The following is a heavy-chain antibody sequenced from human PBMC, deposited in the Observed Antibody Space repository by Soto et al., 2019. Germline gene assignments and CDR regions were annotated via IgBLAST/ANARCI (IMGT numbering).Heavy chain of an antibody. CDR1: GYTFTSYG. J-gene: IGHJ4*02. D-gene: IGHD4-17*01. Sequence: ASVKVSCKASGYTFTSYGISWVRQAPGQGLEWMGWISAYNGNTNYAQKLQGRVTMTTDTSTSTAYMELRSLRSDDTAVYYCARASEGPPYGETLFDYWGQGTQVTVSS. V-gene: IGHV1-18*04. CDR2: ISAYNGNT. CDR3: ARASEGPPYGETLFDY.